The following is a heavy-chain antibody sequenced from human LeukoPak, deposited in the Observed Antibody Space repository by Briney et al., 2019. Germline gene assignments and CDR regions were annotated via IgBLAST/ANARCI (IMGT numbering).Heavy chain of an antibody. Sequence: ASVKVSCKASGYTFTSFGISWVRQVPGQGLEWIGWISGHYGNTNYAQKLQGRVTMTTDTSTSTAYMELRSLRSDDTAVYYCARTNYYDSTFMGYWGQGTLVTVSS. CDR2: ISGHYGNT. D-gene: IGHD3-22*01. V-gene: IGHV1-18*01. J-gene: IGHJ4*02. CDR3: ARTNYYDSTFMGY. CDR1: GYTFTSFG.